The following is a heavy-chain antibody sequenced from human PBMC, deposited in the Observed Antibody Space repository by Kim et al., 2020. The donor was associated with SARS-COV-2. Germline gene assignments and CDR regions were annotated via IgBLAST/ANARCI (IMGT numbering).Heavy chain of an antibody. J-gene: IGHJ5*01. D-gene: IGHD4-17*01. Sequence: GGSLRLSCTGSGFSVTDFAMNLVRLAEGRGLEWVLGINDFDGRTYYADFAQCRFTVSRDEPSNTIYLQMTRLRVEDTAIYYCSKDQVQATVGLGSCDSWGQGTPVSVS. CDR2: INDFDGRT. CDR3: SKDQVQATVGLGSCDS. V-gene: IGHV3-23*01. CDR1: GFSVTDFA.